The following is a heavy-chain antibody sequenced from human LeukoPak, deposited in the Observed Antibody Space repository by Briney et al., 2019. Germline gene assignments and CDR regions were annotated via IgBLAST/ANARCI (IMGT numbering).Heavy chain of an antibody. D-gene: IGHD3-10*01. J-gene: IGHJ6*03. CDR1: GYTFTGYH. V-gene: IGHV1-2*02. CDR3: ARTFYYGSGRARYMDV. CDR2: INPDSGGT. Sequence: GASVKVSCKASGYTFTGYHMHWVRQAPGQGLEWMGWINPDSGGTDYAQKFLGRVTMTRDTSISTAYMELSRLRSDDTAMYYCARTFYYGSGRARYMDVWGKGTTVTVSS.